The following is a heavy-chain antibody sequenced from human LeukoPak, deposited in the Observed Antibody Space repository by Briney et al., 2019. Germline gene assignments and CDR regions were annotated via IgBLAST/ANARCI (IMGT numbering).Heavy chain of an antibody. V-gene: IGHV3-23*01. CDR1: GFTFSSYA. Sequence: GGSLRLSCAASGFTFSSYAMSWVRQAPGKGLEWVSAISGSGGSTYYADSVKGRFTISRDNSKNTLYLQMDSLRDEDTAVYYCARGPGYGDDLYFFDFWGQGTLVTVSS. J-gene: IGHJ4*02. CDR2: ISGSGGST. D-gene: IGHD4-17*01. CDR3: ARGPGYGDDLYFFDF.